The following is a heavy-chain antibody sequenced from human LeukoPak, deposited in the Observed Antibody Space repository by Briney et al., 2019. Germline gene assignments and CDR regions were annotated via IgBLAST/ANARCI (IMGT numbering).Heavy chain of an antibody. V-gene: IGHV3-30*18. D-gene: IGHD1-26*01. Sequence: GGSLRLSCAASRFTFSTYGMHWVRQAPGKGLEWVAVISYDGSNKYYADSVKGRFTISRDNSKNTLYLQMNSLRVEDTAVYYCAKGGPPTGASPRPWDFNYWGQGALVTVSS. CDR1: RFTFSTYG. CDR3: AKGGPPTGASPRPWDFNY. CDR2: ISYDGSNK. J-gene: IGHJ4*02.